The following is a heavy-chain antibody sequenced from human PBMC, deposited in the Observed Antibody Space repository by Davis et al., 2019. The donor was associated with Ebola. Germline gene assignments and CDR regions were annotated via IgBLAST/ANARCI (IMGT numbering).Heavy chain of an antibody. CDR2: IYYSGST. D-gene: IGHD3-22*01. CDR1: GGSISSSSYY. Sequence: SETLSLTCTVSGGSISSSSYYWGWIRQPPGQGLEWIGSIYYSGSTYYNPSLKSRVTISVDTSKNQFSLKLSSVTAADTAVYYCARQEDSSGYYYEGYFQHWGQGTLVTVSS. J-gene: IGHJ1*01. V-gene: IGHV4-39*01. CDR3: ARQEDSSGYYYEGYFQH.